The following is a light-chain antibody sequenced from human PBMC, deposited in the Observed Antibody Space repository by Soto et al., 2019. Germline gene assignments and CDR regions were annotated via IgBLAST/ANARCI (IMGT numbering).Light chain of an antibody. V-gene: IGKV3-20*01. CDR3: QQYGSSLTWT. J-gene: IGKJ1*01. CDR1: QIVSIN. CDR2: GAS. Sequence: EIVVTQSPATLSVSTGERATLSCRASQIVSINLAWYQQKPGQAPRLLIYGASSRATGIPDRFSGSGSGTDFTLTISRLEPEDFAVYCCQQYGSSLTWTFGQGTKVDI.